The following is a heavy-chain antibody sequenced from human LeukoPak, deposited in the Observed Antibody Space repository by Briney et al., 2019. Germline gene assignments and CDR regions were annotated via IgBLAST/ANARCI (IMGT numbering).Heavy chain of an antibody. CDR2: FSGSGGST. V-gene: IGHV3-23*01. J-gene: IGHJ4*02. Sequence: GGSLRLSCAASGFTFSSYAMSWVRQAPGKGLECISGFSGSGGSTYYADSVKGRFTISRDNSKNSLYLHMNSLRAEDTAVYYCARVHHSSSWGTDDCWGQGTLVTVSS. CDR1: GFTFSSYA. CDR3: ARVHHSSSWGTDDC. D-gene: IGHD6-13*01.